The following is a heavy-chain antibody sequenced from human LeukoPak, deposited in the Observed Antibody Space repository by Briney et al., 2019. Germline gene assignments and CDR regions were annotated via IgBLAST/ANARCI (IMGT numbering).Heavy chain of an antibody. CDR2: IKQDGSEK. D-gene: IGHD3-22*01. CDR3: ARVLYDSSGYYYEHGY. Sequence: GGSLRLSCAASGFTFSSYWMSWVRQAPGKGLEWVANIKQDGSEKYYVDSVKGRFTISRDNAKNSLYLQMNSLRAEDTAVYYCARVLYDSSGYYYEHGYWGQGTLVTVSS. J-gene: IGHJ4*02. V-gene: IGHV3-7*01. CDR1: GFTFSSYW.